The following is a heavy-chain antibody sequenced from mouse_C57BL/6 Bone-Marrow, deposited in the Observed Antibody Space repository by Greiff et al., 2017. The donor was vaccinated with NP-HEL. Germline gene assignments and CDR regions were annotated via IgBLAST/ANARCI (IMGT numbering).Heavy chain of an antibody. Sequence: QVQLKESDAELVKPGASVKISCKVSGYTFTDHTIHWMKQRPEQGLEWIGYIYPRDGSTKYNEKFKGKATLTADKSSSTAYMQLNSLTSEDSAVYFCAREVYYGSSFFYAMDYWGQGTSVTVSS. J-gene: IGHJ4*01. V-gene: IGHV1-78*01. CDR3: AREVYYGSSFFYAMDY. D-gene: IGHD1-1*01. CDR1: GYTFTDHT. CDR2: IYPRDGST.